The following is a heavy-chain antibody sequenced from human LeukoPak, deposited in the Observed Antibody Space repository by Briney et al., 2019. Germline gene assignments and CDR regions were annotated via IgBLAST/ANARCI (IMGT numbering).Heavy chain of an antibody. V-gene: IGHV4-59*08. D-gene: IGHD6-13*01. CDR1: GCSISSYY. Sequence: SETLSLTCTVSGCSISSYYWSWIRQPPGKGLEWIGYIYYSGSTNYNPSLKSRVTISVDTSKNQFSLKLSSVTAADTAVYYCARSIAAAGTHYYYGMYVWGQGTTVTVSS. CDR3: ARSIAAAGTHYYYGMYV. CDR2: IYYSGST. J-gene: IGHJ6*02.